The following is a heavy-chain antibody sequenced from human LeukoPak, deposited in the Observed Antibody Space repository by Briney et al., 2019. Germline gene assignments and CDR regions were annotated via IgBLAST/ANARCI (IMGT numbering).Heavy chain of an antibody. J-gene: IGHJ4*02. V-gene: IGHV3-15*05. Sequence: GGSLRLSCVASGLPYRNAWMTWVPQAPGKGLEWVGRIKSNPDGGTTDFAASVKGRFFISRDDSKSTLSLQMNSLKIEDTAVYYCTTGGPHISGHPLDYWGQGIPVTVSS. CDR2: IKSNPDGGTT. CDR1: GLPYRNAW. CDR3: TTGGPHISGHPLDY. D-gene: IGHD2-15*01.